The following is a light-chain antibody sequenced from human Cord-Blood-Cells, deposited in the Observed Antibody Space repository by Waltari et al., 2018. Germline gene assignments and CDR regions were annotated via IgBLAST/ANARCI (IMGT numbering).Light chain of an antibody. CDR2: DVS. CDR1: SSDVGGYTY. CDR3: SSYTSSSTVV. V-gene: IGLV2-14*01. J-gene: IGLJ2*01. Sequence: QSALTQPASVSASPGQSLTIPCTGTSSDVGGYTYVSWYQQHPGKAPKLMIYDVSNRPSGVSNRFSGSKSGNTASLTISGLQAEDEADYYCSSYTSSSTVVFGGGTKLTVL.